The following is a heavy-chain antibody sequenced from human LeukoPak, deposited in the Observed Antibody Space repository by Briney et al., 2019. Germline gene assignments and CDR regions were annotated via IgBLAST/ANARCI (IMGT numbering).Heavy chain of an antibody. D-gene: IGHD2-2*01. Sequence: ASVKVSCKASGYTFTGYYMHWVRQAPGQGLEWMGWINPNSGCTNYAQKFQARVTMTRDTSISVAYMELSRLRSDDTAVYYCARVEGYCTTTSCQQTNAFDIWGQGTMVTVSS. CDR3: ARVEGYCTTTSCQQTNAFDI. J-gene: IGHJ3*02. CDR1: GYTFTGYY. CDR2: INPNSGCT. V-gene: IGHV1-2*02.